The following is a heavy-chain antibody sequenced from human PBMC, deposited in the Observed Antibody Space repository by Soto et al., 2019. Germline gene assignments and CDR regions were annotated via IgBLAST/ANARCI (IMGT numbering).Heavy chain of an antibody. V-gene: IGHV4-59*01. CDR1: GGSISSYY. CDR2: IYNSGST. D-gene: IGHD4-17*01. Sequence: KASETLSLTCTVSGGSISSYYLSWIRQPPGKGLEWIGYIYNSGSTNYNPSLKSRVTISVDTSKNQFSLKLSSVTAADTAVYYCAYGDSRGPFDSWGQGTLVTVYS. J-gene: IGHJ4*02. CDR3: AYGDSRGPFDS.